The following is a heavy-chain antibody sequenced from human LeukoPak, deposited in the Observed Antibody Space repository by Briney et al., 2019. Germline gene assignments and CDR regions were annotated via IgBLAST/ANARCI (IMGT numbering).Heavy chain of an antibody. Sequence: SETLSLTCTVSGGSITNYYWSWIRQPPGKGLEWIGYFYYSGSTNYNPSLKSRVTISVDTSKNQFSLKLSSVTAADTAVFYCARGRHYGGNSFYFDYWGQGTLVTVSS. V-gene: IGHV4-59*01. CDR3: ARGRHYGGNSFYFDY. J-gene: IGHJ4*02. CDR1: GGSITNYY. CDR2: FYYSGST. D-gene: IGHD4-23*01.